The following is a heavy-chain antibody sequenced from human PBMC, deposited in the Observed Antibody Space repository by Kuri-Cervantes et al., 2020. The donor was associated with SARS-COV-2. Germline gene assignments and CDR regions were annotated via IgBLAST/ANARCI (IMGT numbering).Heavy chain of an antibody. Sequence: LSLTCTVSGFTFGDYVLRWFRQAPGKGLEWVSYISSSTTYTNHADSVKGRFTISRDNAKNSLYLHMDSLRAEDSAVYSCARGGLCSGGSCYHYSYYMDVWGKGTTVTVSS. D-gene: IGHD2-15*01. CDR1: GFTFGDYV. J-gene: IGHJ6*03. CDR3: ARGGLCSGGSCYHYSYYMDV. CDR2: ISSSTTYT. V-gene: IGHV3-11*06.